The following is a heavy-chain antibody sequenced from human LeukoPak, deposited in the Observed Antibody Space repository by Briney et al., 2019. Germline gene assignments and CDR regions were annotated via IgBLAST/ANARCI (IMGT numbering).Heavy chain of an antibody. Sequence: SETLSLTCAVSGGSISSSNWWSWVRQPPGKGLEWIGEIYHSGSTNYNPSLKSRVTTSVDKSKNQFSLKLSSVTAADTAVYYCARVRYGDYVLFDYWGQGTLVTVSS. CDR3: ARVRYGDYVLFDY. J-gene: IGHJ4*02. CDR1: GGSISSSNW. V-gene: IGHV4-4*02. D-gene: IGHD4-17*01. CDR2: IYHSGST.